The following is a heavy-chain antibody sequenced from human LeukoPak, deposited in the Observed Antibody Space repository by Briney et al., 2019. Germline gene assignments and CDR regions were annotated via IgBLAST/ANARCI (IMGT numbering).Heavy chain of an antibody. CDR2: IYTSGST. J-gene: IGHJ4*02. D-gene: IGHD6-13*01. CDR1: GGSISSYY. Sequence: SETLSLTCTVSGGSISSYYWSWIRQPPGKGLEWIGRIYTSGSTNYNPSLKSRVTISVDTSKNQFSLKLSSVTAADTAVYYCARGNSSSWSDPNDYWGQGTLVTVSS. V-gene: IGHV4-4*08. CDR3: ARGNSSSWSDPNDY.